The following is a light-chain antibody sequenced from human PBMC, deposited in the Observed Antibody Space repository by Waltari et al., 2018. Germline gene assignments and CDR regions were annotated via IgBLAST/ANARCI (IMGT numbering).Light chain of an antibody. CDR1: SRDVVGYNY. V-gene: IGLV2-14*01. CDR2: DVS. Sequence: QSALTQPASVSGSPGQSITTSCTGTSRDVVGYNYISWYQQQPGKVPKLLIFDVSNRPSGVSNRFSGSKSGNTASLTISGLQAEDESDYYCCSFTSRSTWVFGGGTKLTVL. J-gene: IGLJ3*02. CDR3: CSFTSRSTWV.